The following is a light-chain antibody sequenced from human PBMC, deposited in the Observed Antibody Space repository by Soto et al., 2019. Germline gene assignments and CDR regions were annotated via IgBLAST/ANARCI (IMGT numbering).Light chain of an antibody. CDR3: QQYNNWPRAT. CDR2: RTS. V-gene: IGKV3-15*01. J-gene: IGKJ4*01. CDR1: QSISSN. Sequence: EIVMTQSPATLSVTPGERATLSCRASQSISSNLAWYQQKPGQAPRLLMFRTSSRATGFPARFSGSGSGTEFNLTISSLQSEDFGVYYCQQYNNWPRATFGRGTKVHI.